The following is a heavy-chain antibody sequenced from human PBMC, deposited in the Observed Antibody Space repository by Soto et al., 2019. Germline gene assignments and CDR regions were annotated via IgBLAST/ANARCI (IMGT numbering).Heavy chain of an antibody. CDR1: GFTFSSYA. Sequence: EVQLLESGGGLVQPGGSLRLSCAASGFTFSSYAMSWVRQAPGKGLEWVSAISGSGGSTYYADSVKGRFTISRDNSKNTLYLQMNSLRAEDTAVYYCANPGPDGLEPDDAFDIWGQGTMVTVSS. D-gene: IGHD6-19*01. J-gene: IGHJ3*02. CDR2: ISGSGGST. CDR3: ANPGPDGLEPDDAFDI. V-gene: IGHV3-23*01.